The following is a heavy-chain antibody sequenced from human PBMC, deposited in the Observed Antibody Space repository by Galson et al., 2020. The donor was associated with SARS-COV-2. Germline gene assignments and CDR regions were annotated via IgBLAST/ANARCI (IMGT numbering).Heavy chain of an antibody. V-gene: IGHV3-30*04. CDR2: ISYDGSNK. CDR3: ARAYGGNYYYGMDV. J-gene: IGHJ6*02. D-gene: IGHD4-17*01. CDR1: GFTFSSYA. Sequence: SCAASGFTFSSYAMHWVRQAPGKGLVWVAVISYDGSNKYYADSVKGRFTISRDNSKNTLYLQMNSLRAEDTAVYYCARAYGGNYYYGMDVWGQGTTVTVSS.